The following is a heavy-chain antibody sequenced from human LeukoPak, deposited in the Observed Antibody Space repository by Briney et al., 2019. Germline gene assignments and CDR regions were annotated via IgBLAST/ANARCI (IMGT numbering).Heavy chain of an antibody. CDR3: ARHGGSYFYY. D-gene: IGHD1-26*01. Sequence: SETLSLTCTVSGGSISSYYWSWIRQAPGKGLEWIGHIYYSGTTKYNPSLMGRVSISVDTSKNQFSLRLSSVAAADTAVYYCARHGGSYFYYWGKGTLVTVSS. CDR2: IYYSGTT. V-gene: IGHV4-59*08. J-gene: IGHJ4*02. CDR1: GGSISSYY.